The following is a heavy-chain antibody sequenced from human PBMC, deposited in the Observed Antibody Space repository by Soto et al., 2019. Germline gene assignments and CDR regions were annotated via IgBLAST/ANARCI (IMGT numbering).Heavy chain of an antibody. Sequence: EVQLVESGGGLVQPGGSLRLSCAASGFTFSSYAMSWVRQAPGKGLEWVSAISGSGGSTYYADSVKGRFTISRDNSKNTLYLQMNSLRAEDTAVYYCAKDRAVYCSGGSCSDAFDIWGQGTMVTVSS. CDR3: AKDRAVYCSGGSCSDAFDI. V-gene: IGHV3-23*04. CDR2: ISGSGGST. CDR1: GFTFSSYA. J-gene: IGHJ3*02. D-gene: IGHD2-15*01.